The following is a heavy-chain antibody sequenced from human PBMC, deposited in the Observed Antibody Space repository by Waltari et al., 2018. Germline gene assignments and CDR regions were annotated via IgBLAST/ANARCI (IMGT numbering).Heavy chain of an antibody. V-gene: IGHV3-66*01. D-gene: IGHD2-15*01. Sequence: EVQLVESGGGLVKPGGSLRLSCVASGFKFSAYAMNWVRQSPGKGLEWVLVVYVTGNTDYADSVKGRFTTSRDNSKNTVYLQMDSLRVEDTAMYYCARRLVVAGTLDVFDLWGQGTRVIVSS. CDR1: GFKFSAYA. CDR3: ARRLVVAGTLDVFDL. J-gene: IGHJ3*01. CDR2: VYVTGNT.